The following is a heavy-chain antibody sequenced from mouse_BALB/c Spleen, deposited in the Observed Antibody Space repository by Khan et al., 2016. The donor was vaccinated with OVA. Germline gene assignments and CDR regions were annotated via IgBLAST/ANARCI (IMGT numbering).Heavy chain of an antibody. CDR2: INPSSGHT. D-gene: IGHD1-1*01. CDR1: GYTFSNYW. Sequence: QVQLKESGAELAKPGASVKMSCKASGYTFSNYWIHWVKRRPGQGLEWIGYINPSSGHTYYNQTFNDKATLTTDKSSSTAYMQLSSLTSEDSAVYYCARGRIDYWGQGTTLTVSS. V-gene: IGHV1-7*01. CDR3: ARGRIDY. J-gene: IGHJ2*01.